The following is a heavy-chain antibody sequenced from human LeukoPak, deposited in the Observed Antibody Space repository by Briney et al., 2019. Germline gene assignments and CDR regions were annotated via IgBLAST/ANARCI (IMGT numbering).Heavy chain of an antibody. CDR3: VSCGTTTCIIRFDH. J-gene: IGHJ4*02. Sequence: GGSLRPSCAASGFTFSRYWMNWVRQAPGKGLEWVASIKEDGSGKSYVDSVKGRFTISRDNAKNSLYLQMNSLRAEDTAVYYCVSCGTTTCIIRFDHWGQGTLVTVSS. CDR1: GFTFSRYW. CDR2: IKEDGSGK. D-gene: IGHD2-2*01. V-gene: IGHV3-7*01.